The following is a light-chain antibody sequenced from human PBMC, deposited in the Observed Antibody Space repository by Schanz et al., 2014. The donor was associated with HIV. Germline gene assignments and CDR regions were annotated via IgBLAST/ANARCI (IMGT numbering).Light chain of an antibody. CDR3: QQANSLPT. J-gene: IGKJ4*01. Sequence: DIQMTQSPSSLSASVGDRVTITCRASQGIGNDLGWYQQRPGKAPKRLIYAASTLQSGVPSRFVGGGSGTEFTLTISGLQPEDFATYYCQQANSLPTFGGGTKVEIK. V-gene: IGKV1-17*01. CDR2: AAS. CDR1: QGIGND.